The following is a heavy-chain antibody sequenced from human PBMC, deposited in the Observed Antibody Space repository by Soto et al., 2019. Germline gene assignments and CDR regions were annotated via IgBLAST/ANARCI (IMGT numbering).Heavy chain of an antibody. CDR3: AWASGSSSRDYYMDV. CDR2: ISAYNGNT. CDR1: GYTFTSYG. D-gene: IGHD6-6*01. J-gene: IGHJ6*03. Sequence: ASVKVSCKASGYTFTSYGISWVRQAPGQGLEWTGWISAYNGNTNYAQKLQGRVTMTTDTSTSTAYMELRSLRSDDTAVYYCAWASGSSSRDYYMDVWGKGTTVTVSS. V-gene: IGHV1-18*01.